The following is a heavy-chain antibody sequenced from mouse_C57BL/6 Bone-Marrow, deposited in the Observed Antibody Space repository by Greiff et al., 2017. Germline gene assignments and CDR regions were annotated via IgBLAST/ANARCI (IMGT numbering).Heavy chain of an antibody. J-gene: IGHJ2*01. Sequence: QVQLQQSGAELVKPGASVKLSCKASGYTFTSYWMHWVKQRPGQGLEWIGMIHPNSGSTNYNETFKSKATLTVDKSSSTSYMQLSSLTSEDSAVYYCARWLGFDYWGQGTTLTVSS. V-gene: IGHV1-64*01. CDR1: GYTFTSYW. D-gene: IGHD3-3*01. CDR3: ARWLGFDY. CDR2: IHPNSGST.